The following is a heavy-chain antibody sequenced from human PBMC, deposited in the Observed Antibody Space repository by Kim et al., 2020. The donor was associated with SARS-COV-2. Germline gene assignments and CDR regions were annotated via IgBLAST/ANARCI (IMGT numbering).Heavy chain of an antibody. CDR3: ARGGEGELRYFDWLLAAYFDY. D-gene: IGHD3-9*01. CDR2: INSDGTST. V-gene: IGHV3-74*01. CDR1: GFTFNSYW. Sequence: GGSLRLSCAASGFTFNSYWMHWVRQVPGKGLVWVSRINSDGTSTTYADSVQGRFTISGDNARNTLYLQMNSLRAEDTAVYYCARGGEGELRYFDWLLAAYFDYWGQGTLVTVSS. J-gene: IGHJ4*02.